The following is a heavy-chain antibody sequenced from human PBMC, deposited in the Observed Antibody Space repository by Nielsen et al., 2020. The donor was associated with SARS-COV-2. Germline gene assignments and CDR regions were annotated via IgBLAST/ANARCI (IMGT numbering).Heavy chain of an antibody. V-gene: IGHV4-34*01. CDR3: ARDPLEH. J-gene: IGHJ1*01. CDR1: GWSFGGYY. CDR2: VNYRGGT. Sequence: SDTLSLTCAVYGWSFGGYYWSWIRQPPGKGLEWIGEVNYRGGTNYNPSLKSRVTISVDTSKNQFSLKLSSVTAADTAVYYCARDPLEHWGQGTLVTVSS.